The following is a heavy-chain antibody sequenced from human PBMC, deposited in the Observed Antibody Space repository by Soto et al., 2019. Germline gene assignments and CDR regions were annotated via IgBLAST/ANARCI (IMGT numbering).Heavy chain of an antibody. V-gene: IGHV1-2*04. CDR2: INPNSGGT. CDR3: AKGGGGYTGYDLAH. Sequence: GASVKVSCKASGYTFTEFFIYWVRQAPGQGLEWMGWINPNSGGTHFAGNFQGWVTLPRDTSISTTYMELRRLRYKATAVYYCAKGGGGYTGYDLAHWGQGTLVTVSS. CDR1: GYTFTEFF. J-gene: IGHJ4*02. D-gene: IGHD5-12*01.